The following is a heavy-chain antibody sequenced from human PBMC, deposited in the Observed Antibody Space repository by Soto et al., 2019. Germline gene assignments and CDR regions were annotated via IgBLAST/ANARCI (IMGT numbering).Heavy chain of an antibody. J-gene: IGHJ4*02. CDR1: GGSISSYY. V-gene: IGHV4-4*07. D-gene: IGHD3-3*01. Sequence: SETLSLTCTVSGGSISSYYWSWIRQPAGKGLEWIGRIYTSGSTNYNPSLKSRVTMSVDTSKNQFSLKLSSVTAADTAVYYCASMPYDFWSDEPSRTGYFGYWGQGTLVTVSS. CDR3: ASMPYDFWSDEPSRTGYFGY. CDR2: IYTSGST.